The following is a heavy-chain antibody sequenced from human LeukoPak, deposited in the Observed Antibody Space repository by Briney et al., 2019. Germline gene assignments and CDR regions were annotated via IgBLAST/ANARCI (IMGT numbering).Heavy chain of an antibody. J-gene: IGHJ3*02. V-gene: IGHV4-4*07. CDR3: ARYGSSWSDAFDI. CDR1: GGSISSNY. Sequence: SSETLSLTCTVSGGSISSNYWSWIRQPAGKGLEWIGRIYSSGDTNYNPSLKSRVTMSVDASKNQFSLELSSVTAADTAVYYCARYGSSWSDAFDIWGQGTMVSVSS. CDR2: IYSSGDT. D-gene: IGHD6-13*01.